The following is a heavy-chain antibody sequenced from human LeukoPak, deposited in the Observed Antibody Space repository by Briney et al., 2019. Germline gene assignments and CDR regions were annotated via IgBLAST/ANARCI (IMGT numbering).Heavy chain of an antibody. V-gene: IGHV4-39*07. CDR2: IYYSGST. J-gene: IGHJ5*02. Sequence: PSETLSLTCTVSGGSISSSSYYWGWIRQPPGKGLEWIGSIYYSGSTYYNPSLKSRVTISVDTSKNQFSLKLSSVTAADTAVYYCARDNAPLGLGSNWFDPWGQGTLVTVSS. CDR3: ARDNAPLGLGSNWFDP. CDR1: GGSISSSSYY.